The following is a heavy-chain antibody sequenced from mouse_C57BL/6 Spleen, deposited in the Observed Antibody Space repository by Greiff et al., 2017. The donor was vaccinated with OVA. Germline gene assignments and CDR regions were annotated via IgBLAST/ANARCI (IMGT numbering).Heavy chain of an antibody. D-gene: IGHD1-1*01. Sequence: QVQLQQPGAELVRPGSSVKLSCKASGYTFTSYWMHWVKQRPIQGLEWIGNIDPSDSETHYNQKFKDKATLTVDKTSSTAYMQLSSLTSEDSAVYCCAREDGSSYRFAYWGQGTLVTVSA. CDR2: IDPSDSET. J-gene: IGHJ3*01. CDR3: AREDGSSYRFAY. CDR1: GYTFTSYW. V-gene: IGHV1-52*01.